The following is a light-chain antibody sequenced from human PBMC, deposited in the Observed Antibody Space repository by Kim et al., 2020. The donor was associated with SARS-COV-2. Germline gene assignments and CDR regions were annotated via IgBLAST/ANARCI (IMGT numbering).Light chain of an antibody. CDR3: NARDRSTDHWV. Sequence: SSELTQDPAVSVALGQTVRITCQGDTLGPYYASWYHKKPGQAPVLVVYGRNSRPSGIPDRFTGSTSGKTAYLIITGAQAEDEADYYCNARDRSTDHWVFGGGTQLTVL. J-gene: IGLJ3*02. CDR2: GRN. V-gene: IGLV3-19*01. CDR1: TLGPYY.